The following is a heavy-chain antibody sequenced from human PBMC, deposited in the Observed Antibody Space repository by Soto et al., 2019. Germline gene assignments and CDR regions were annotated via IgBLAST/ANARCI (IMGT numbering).Heavy chain of an antibody. Sequence: EVQLLESGGGLVQPGGSLRLSCAASGFTFSSYAMSLVRQAPGSGLELVSTIIGGGSSTYYADSVKGGFTISRDNSKNTLDVQMQSMRVEDTALFCCAKDLRTSSSRGGMAVWGQGTTVTVS. J-gene: IGHJ6*02. CDR1: GFTFSSYA. CDR2: IIGGGSST. V-gene: IGHV3-23*01. CDR3: AKDLRTSSSRGGMAV. D-gene: IGHD6-6*01.